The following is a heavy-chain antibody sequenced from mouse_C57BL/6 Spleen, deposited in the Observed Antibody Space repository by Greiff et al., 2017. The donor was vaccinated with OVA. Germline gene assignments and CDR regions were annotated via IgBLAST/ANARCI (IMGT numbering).Heavy chain of an antibody. J-gene: IGHJ4*01. CDR1: GFTFSDFY. CDR3: ARDGGGPYAMDY. V-gene: IGHV7-1*01. CDR2: SRNKANDYTT. Sequence: EVKLVESGGGLVQSGRSLRLSCATSGFTFSDFYMEWVRQAPGKGLEWIAASRNKANDYTTEYSASVKGRFIVSRDTSQSILYLQMNALRAEDTAIYYCARDGGGPYAMDYWGQGTSVTVSS.